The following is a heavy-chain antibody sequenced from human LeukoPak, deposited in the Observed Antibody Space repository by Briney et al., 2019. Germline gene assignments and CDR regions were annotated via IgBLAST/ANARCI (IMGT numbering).Heavy chain of an antibody. CDR2: INPSGGST. J-gene: IGHJ4*02. CDR3: ARFGRITMVRGAFDY. CDR1: GYTFTSYY. V-gene: IGHV1-46*01. D-gene: IGHD3-10*01. Sequence: GASVKVSCKASGYTFTSYYMHWVRQAPGQGLEWMGIINPSGGSTSYAQKFQGRVTMTRDMSTSTVYMELSSLRSEDTAVYYCARFGRITMVRGAFDYWGQGTLVTVSS.